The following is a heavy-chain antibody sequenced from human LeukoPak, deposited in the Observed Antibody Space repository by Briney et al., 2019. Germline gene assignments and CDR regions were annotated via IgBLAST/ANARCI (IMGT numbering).Heavy chain of an antibody. D-gene: IGHD5-24*01. J-gene: IGHJ3*02. V-gene: IGHV4-30-2*01. CDR2: IYHSGST. CDR1: GGSISSGGYY. CDR3: ARGARDGYTNRAFDI. Sequence: LSLTCTVSGGSISSGGYYWSWIRQPPGKGLEWIGYIYHSGSTYYNPSLKSRVTISVDRSKNQFSLKLSSVTAADTAVYYCARGARDGYTNRAFDIWGQGTMVTVSS.